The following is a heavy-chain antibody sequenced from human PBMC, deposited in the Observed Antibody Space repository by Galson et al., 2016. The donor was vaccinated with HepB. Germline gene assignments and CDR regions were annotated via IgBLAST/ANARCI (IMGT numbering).Heavy chain of an antibody. CDR2: ISYDGSNE. CDR1: GFTFSTSA. Sequence: SLRLSCAASGFTFSTSAVHWVRQAPGKGLEWVAVISYDGSNEYYADSVKGRFTISRDNSKDTLYLQMNSLRAEDTAVYCCAKDGGYTYALGYWGRGTLVTVSS. D-gene: IGHD5-18*01. CDR3: AKDGGYTYALGY. V-gene: IGHV3-30-3*01. J-gene: IGHJ4*02.